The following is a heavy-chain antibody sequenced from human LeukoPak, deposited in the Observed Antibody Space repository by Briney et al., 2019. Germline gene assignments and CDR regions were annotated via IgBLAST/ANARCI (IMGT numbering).Heavy chain of an antibody. D-gene: IGHD1-1*01. Sequence: PSETLSLTCAVYGGSFSGYYWSWIRQPPGKGLEWIGEINHSGSTNYNPSLKSRVTISVDTSKNQFSLKLSSVTAADTAVYYCARVAWNFDYWGQGTPVTVSS. V-gene: IGHV4-34*01. CDR3: ARVAWNFDY. CDR1: GGSFSGYY. J-gene: IGHJ4*02. CDR2: INHSGST.